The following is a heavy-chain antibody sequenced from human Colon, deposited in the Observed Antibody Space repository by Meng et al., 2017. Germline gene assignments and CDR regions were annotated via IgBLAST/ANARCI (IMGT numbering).Heavy chain of an antibody. Sequence: EVQLLESGGGLVQPGGSLRLFCCASGFTFSRYAMSWVRQAPGKGLEWVSAISDGGIDTFYADSVKGRFTISRDNSRNALYLQVDSLRVEDTALYYCARRIEAVGIRCFDLWGRGTLVTVSS. D-gene: IGHD6-13*01. CDR3: ARRIEAVGIRCFDL. V-gene: IGHV3-23*01. CDR1: GFTFSRYA. CDR2: ISDGGIDT. J-gene: IGHJ2*01.